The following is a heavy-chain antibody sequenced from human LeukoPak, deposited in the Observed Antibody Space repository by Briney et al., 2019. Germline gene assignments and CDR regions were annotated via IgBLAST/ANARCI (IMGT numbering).Heavy chain of an antibody. CDR1: GYTFTSYG. V-gene: IGHV1-18*01. D-gene: IGHD2-2*02. CDR2: ISAYNGNT. Sequence: ASVKVSCKASGYTFTSYGISWVRQAPGQGLEWMGWISAYNGNTNYAQKLQGRVTMTTDTSTSTAYMELRSLRSDDTAVYYCAREFIVVIPAAIVRATIYYYYYMDVWGKGTTVTVSS. CDR3: AREFIVVIPAAIVRATIYYYYYMDV. J-gene: IGHJ6*03.